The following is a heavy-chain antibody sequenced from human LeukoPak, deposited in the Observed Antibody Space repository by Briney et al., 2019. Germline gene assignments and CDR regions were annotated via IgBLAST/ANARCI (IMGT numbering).Heavy chain of an antibody. CDR1: GFTFSSYA. Sequence: GGSLRLSCAASGFTFSSYAMSWVRQAPGKGLEWVSAISGSGGSTYYEDSVKGRFTISRDNAKNTLYLQMNSLRAEDTAVYYCANTRAYSGSRYLDYWGQGTLVTVSS. CDR3: ANTRAYSGSRYLDY. V-gene: IGHV3-23*01. CDR2: ISGSGGST. D-gene: IGHD1-26*01. J-gene: IGHJ4*02.